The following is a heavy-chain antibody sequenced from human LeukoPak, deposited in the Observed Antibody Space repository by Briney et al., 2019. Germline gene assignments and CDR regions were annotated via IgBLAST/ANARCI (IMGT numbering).Heavy chain of an antibody. V-gene: IGHV4-59*01. CDR1: GGSISSYY. Sequence: SETLSLTCTVSGGSISSYYWSWIRQPPGKGLEWIGYIYYSGSTNYNPSLKSRVTISVDTSKNQFSLKLSSVTAADTAVYYCARDSPGIAAAGTFDPWGQGTLVTVSS. J-gene: IGHJ5*02. CDR2: IYYSGST. CDR3: ARDSPGIAAAGTFDP. D-gene: IGHD6-13*01.